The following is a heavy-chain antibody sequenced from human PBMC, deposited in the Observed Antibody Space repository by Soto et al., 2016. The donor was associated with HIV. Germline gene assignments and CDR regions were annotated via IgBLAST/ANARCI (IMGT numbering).Heavy chain of an antibody. CDR1: EYTFTNYY. D-gene: IGHD3-9*01. Sequence: QVQLVQSGAEVKKPGGSVKVSCKAPEYTFTNYYMHWVRQAPGQGLEWMGWINLYSGGTKYAQKFQGRVTMTRDTSVTTAYMDLSSLTSGDTAVYYCARVAYYDILTGPGDFDYWGQGTLVTVSS. J-gene: IGHJ4*02. V-gene: IGHV1-2*02. CDR2: INLYSGGT. CDR3: ARVAYYDILTGPGDFDY.